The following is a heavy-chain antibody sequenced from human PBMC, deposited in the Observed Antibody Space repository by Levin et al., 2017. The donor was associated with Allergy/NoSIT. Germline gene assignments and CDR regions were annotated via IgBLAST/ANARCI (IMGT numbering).Heavy chain of an antibody. D-gene: IGHD3-10*01. CDR3: ARGFGSGGYYPAFDP. J-gene: IGHJ5*02. Sequence: QPGGSLRLSCSASGSGFTFSSFAMFWVRQAPGKGLEWLSFISYDTTKRYYAESVKGRFTISRDNSENILYLQMNSLRTEDTAVYYCARGFGSGGYYPAFDPWGQGTLVIVSS. CDR2: ISYDTTKR. V-gene: IGHV3-30-3*01. CDR1: GSGFTFSSFA.